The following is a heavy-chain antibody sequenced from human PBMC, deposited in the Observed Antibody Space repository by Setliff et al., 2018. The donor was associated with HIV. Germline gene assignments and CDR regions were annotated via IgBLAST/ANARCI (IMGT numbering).Heavy chain of an antibody. D-gene: IGHD3-3*01. V-gene: IGHV4-59*13. Sequence: SETLSLTCTVSGVSISDYYWSWIRQPPGKGLEWLGYIYFSGSTNYNPSLKSRVTMSLDTSKSQFSLKLSSVTAADTAVYYCARDRVHNPSYNFWSGPTNYYYYMDVWGKGTTVTVSS. J-gene: IGHJ6*03. CDR3: ARDRVHNPSYNFWSGPTNYYYYMDV. CDR1: GVSISDYY. CDR2: IYFSGST.